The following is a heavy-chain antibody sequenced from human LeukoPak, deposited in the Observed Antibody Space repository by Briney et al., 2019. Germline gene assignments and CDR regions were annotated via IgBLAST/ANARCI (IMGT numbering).Heavy chain of an antibody. CDR3: TRDHGLDV. CDR2: INSDGSAT. V-gene: IGHV3-74*01. J-gene: IGHJ6*02. Sequence: GSLRLSCAASGFTFSSYWMSWVRQAPGKGLMWVSQINSDGSATSCADPVKGRCTISRDNAKNMLYLEMNSLRAEDTAVYFCTRDHGLDVWGQGTTVTVSS. CDR1: GFTFSSYW.